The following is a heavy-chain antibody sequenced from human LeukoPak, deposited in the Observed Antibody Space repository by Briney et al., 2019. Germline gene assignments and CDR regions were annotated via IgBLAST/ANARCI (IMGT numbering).Heavy chain of an antibody. J-gene: IGHJ4*02. D-gene: IGHD1-26*01. Sequence: GASVKVSCKASGYTFTGYYMHWVRQARGQGLEWMGWINPNSGGTNYAQKFQGRVTMTRDTSISTAYMELSRLRSDDTAVYYCARGKVGATQPGSYWGQGTLVTVSS. V-gene: IGHV1-2*02. CDR2: INPNSGGT. CDR1: GYTFTGYY. CDR3: ARGKVGATQPGSY.